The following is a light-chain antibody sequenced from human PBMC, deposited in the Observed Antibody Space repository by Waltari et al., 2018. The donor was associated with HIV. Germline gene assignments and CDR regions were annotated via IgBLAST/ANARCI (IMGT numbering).Light chain of an antibody. CDR1: QSVSSSY. Sequence: EIVLTQSPGTLSLSPGERAPLSCRASQSVSSSYLAWYQQKPGQAPRLLISGASSRATGIPDRFSGSGSGTDFTLTISRLEPEDVAVYYCQQYGNSPRTFGQGTKLEIK. CDR3: QQYGNSPRT. CDR2: GAS. J-gene: IGKJ2*02. V-gene: IGKV3-20*01.